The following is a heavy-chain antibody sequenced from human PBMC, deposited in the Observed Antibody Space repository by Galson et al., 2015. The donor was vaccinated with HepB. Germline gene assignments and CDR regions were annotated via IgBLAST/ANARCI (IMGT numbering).Heavy chain of an antibody. CDR3: ARASYSSGFDWYFDL. CDR1: GGTFSSYT. Sequence: SVKVSCKASGGTFSSYTISWVRQAPGQGLEWMGRIIPILGIANYAQKFQGRVTITADKSTSTAYMELSSLRSEDTAVYYCARASYSSGFDWYFDLWGRGTLVTVSS. J-gene: IGHJ2*01. V-gene: IGHV1-69*02. CDR2: IIPILGIA. D-gene: IGHD6-19*01.